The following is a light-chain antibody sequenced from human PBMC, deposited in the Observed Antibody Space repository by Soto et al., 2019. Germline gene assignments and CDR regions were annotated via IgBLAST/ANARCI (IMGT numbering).Light chain of an antibody. V-gene: IGKV1-6*01. CDR3: LQDYNYPLT. Sequence: AIQMTQSPSSLSASVGDRVTITCRASQGIRNDLGWYQQKPGKAPKLLIYAASSLQSGVPSRFSGSGSGTDFNLTISCLQPEDFATYYCLQDYNYPLTFGQGTKVEIK. CDR1: QGIRND. J-gene: IGKJ1*01. CDR2: AAS.